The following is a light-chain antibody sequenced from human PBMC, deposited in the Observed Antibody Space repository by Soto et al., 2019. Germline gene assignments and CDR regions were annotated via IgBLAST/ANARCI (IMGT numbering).Light chain of an antibody. CDR2: EVN. J-gene: IGLJ1*01. V-gene: IGLV2-14*01. Sequence: QSVLTQPASVSGSPGQSITISCTGTSSDVGGYNSVPWYQQHPGKAPTLMIYEVNNRPSGVSNRFPGSKSGNTASLTISGLQAEYEADYYCNSYTSGSTYVFGTGTKVTVL. CDR3: NSYTSGSTYV. CDR1: SSDVGGYNS.